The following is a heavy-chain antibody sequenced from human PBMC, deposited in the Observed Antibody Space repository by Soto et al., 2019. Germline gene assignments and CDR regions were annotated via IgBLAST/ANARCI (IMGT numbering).Heavy chain of an antibody. CDR3: ARGGTPIDN. CDR2: ISAYNGNT. Sequence: QVQLVQSGAEVEKPGASVKVSCKTSGYTFTNFGLSWVRQAPGQGLEWMGWISAYNGNTNYAQNFQGRVTMTTDTSTSTAYMQLRSLRSDVTAVYYCARGGTPIDNWGQGTLVTVSS. V-gene: IGHV1-18*01. D-gene: IGHD3-16*01. J-gene: IGHJ4*02. CDR1: GYTFTNFG.